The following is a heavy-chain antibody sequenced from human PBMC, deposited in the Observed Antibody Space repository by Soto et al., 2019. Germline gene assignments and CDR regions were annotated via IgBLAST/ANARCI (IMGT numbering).Heavy chain of an antibody. CDR3: AREFFSIAAAGTFFDY. D-gene: IGHD6-13*01. V-gene: IGHV3-30-3*01. CDR2: ISYDGSNK. J-gene: IGHJ4*02. CDR1: GFTFSSYA. Sequence: GGSLRLSCAASGFTFSSYAMHWVRQAPGKGLEWVAVISYDGSNKYYADSVKGRFTISRDNSKNTLYLQMNSLRAEDTAVYYCAREFFSIAAAGTFFDYWGQGTLVTVSS.